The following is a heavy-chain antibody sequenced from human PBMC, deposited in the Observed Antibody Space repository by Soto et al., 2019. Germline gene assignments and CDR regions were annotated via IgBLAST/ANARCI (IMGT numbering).Heavy chain of an antibody. CDR3: ARGRRGSSSGYYYGMDV. V-gene: IGHV3-23*01. CDR1: GFTFSSYA. J-gene: IGHJ6*02. CDR2: ISGSGGST. D-gene: IGHD6-13*01. Sequence: GGSLRLSCAASGFTFSSYAMSWVRQAPGKGLEWVSAISGSGGSTYYADSVKGRFTISRDNSKNTLYLQMNSLRAEDTAVYYCARGRRGSSSGYYYGMDVWGQGTTVTVSS.